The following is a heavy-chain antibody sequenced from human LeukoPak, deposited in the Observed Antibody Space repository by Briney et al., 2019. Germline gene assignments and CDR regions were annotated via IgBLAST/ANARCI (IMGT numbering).Heavy chain of an antibody. J-gene: IGHJ5*02. CDR2: IHHTGKT. Sequence: SETLSLTCTVSGSSIRTYTHWGWIRQPPGKGLEWIGSIHHTGKTYYNPSLESRVTISVDTSKNQFSLKLSSVSAADTAFYFCLNSGSNYEAVSWGQGTLVTVAS. CDR3: LNSGSNYEAVS. V-gene: IGHV4-38-2*02. D-gene: IGHD5-18*01. CDR1: GSSIRTYTH.